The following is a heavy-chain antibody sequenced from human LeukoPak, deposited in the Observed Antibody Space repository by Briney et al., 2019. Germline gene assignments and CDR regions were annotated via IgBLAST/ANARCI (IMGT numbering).Heavy chain of an antibody. CDR1: GFTFSSYE. J-gene: IGHJ5*02. V-gene: IGHV3-48*03. Sequence: GGSLRLSCAASGFTFSSYEMNWVRQAPGKGLEWVSYISSSGSTIYYAGSVRGRFTISRDNTKNSLYLQMNSLRAEDTAVYYCAREVTGWLDPWGQGTLVTVSS. CDR3: AREVTGWLDP. D-gene: IGHD1-14*01. CDR2: ISSSGSTI.